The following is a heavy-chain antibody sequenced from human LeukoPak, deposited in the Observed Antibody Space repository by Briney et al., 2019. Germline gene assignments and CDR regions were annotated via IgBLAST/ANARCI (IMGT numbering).Heavy chain of an antibody. V-gene: IGHV3-30*02. J-gene: IGHJ5*02. CDR3: ARGIATGIDFFDP. CDR1: GFTLSNYG. Sequence: GGSLRLSCVVSGFTLSNYGIHWVRQAPGKGLEWVTFMQYDGSVEFYADSVKGRFTMSRDNSKNTAFLQMSGLRTEDTAVYYCARGIATGIDFFDPWGQGTLVTVSS. D-gene: IGHD6-13*01. CDR2: MQYDGSVE.